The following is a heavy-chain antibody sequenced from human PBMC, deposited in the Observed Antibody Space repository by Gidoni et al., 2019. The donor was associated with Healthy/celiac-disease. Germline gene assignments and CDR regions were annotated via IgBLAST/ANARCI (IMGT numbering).Heavy chain of an antibody. Sequence: EVQLVESGGGLVQPGGSLRLSCAASGFTFSSYAMHCVRQAPGKGLEYVSAISSNGGSTYYANSVKGRFTISRDNAKNTMYLQMGSRRAEDMAVYYCARDGSSSWYEGYYYGMDVWGQGTTVTVSS. CDR1: GFTFSSYA. CDR3: ARDGSSSWYEGYYYGMDV. V-gene: IGHV3-64*01. D-gene: IGHD6-13*01. CDR2: ISSNGGST. J-gene: IGHJ6*02.